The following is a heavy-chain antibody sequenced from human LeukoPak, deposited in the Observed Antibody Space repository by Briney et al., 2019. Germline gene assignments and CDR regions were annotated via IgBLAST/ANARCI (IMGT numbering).Heavy chain of an antibody. CDR1: GGTFSSYA. Sequence: SVKVSCRASGGTFSSYAISWVRQAPGQGLEWMGGIIPIFGTANYAQKFQGRVTITADESTGTAYMELSSLRSEDTAVYYCARSTVGATSVDYWGQGTLVTVSS. CDR3: ARSTVGATSVDY. CDR2: IIPIFGTA. D-gene: IGHD1-26*01. V-gene: IGHV1-69*13. J-gene: IGHJ4*02.